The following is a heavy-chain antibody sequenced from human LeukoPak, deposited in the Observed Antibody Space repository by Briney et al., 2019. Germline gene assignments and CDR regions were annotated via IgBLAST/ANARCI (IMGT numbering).Heavy chain of an antibody. D-gene: IGHD3-10*01. Sequence: GGSLRLSCAASGFTFSSYSMNWVRQAPGKGLEWVSSISSIVSKITYANSGKGRFTTSRDNAKNSLYLQMNSLRAEDTAVYYCARDPGGSGSYYNPEGGWGQGTLVTVSS. CDR3: ARDPGGSGSYYNPEGG. CDR2: ISSIVSKI. CDR1: GFTFSSYS. J-gene: IGHJ4*02. V-gene: IGHV3-21*01.